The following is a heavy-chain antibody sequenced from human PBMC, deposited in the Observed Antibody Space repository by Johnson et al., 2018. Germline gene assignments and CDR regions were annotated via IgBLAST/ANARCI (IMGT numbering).Heavy chain of an antibody. V-gene: IGHV4-59*01. CDR3: ARALWFGDLHYYRDV. D-gene: IGHD3-10*01. CDR1: GGSISTYY. Sequence: QVQLQESGPGLVKPSETLSLACTVSGGSISTYYWSWIRQPPGKGLDYIGNIYYSGSTNYNPSLRSRVTISVDTSKNHFSLKLSSVTAADTAVYYCARALWFGDLHYYRDVWGKGTTVTVAS. J-gene: IGHJ6*03. CDR2: IYYSGST.